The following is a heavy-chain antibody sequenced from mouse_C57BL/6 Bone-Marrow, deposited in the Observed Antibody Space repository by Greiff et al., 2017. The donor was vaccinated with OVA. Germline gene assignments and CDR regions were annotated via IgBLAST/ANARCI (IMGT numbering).Heavy chain of an antibody. CDR1: GFSLTSYA. Sequence: QVQLQQSGPGLVAPSQSLSITCTVSGFSLTSYAISWVRQPPGKGLEWLGVIWTGGGTNYNSARKSRLSISKDNSKSQVFLKMNSLQTDDTARYYCARRGAQATPYAMDYWGQGTSVTVSS. J-gene: IGHJ4*01. CDR2: IWTGGGT. D-gene: IGHD3-2*02. CDR3: ARRGAQATPYAMDY. V-gene: IGHV2-9-1*01.